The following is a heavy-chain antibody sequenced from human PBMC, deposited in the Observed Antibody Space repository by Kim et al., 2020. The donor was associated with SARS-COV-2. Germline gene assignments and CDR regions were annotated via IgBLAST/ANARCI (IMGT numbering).Heavy chain of an antibody. J-gene: IGHJ4*02. CDR1: GYTFTSYG. D-gene: IGHD2-15*01. CDR3: ARGGCSGGTCYAFDY. Sequence: ASVKVSCKASGYTFTSYGMHWVRQAPGQRLEWMGAINAGNGNTKYSQKFQGRVTFTTDTSASTAYMELSSLRSEDTAVYYFARGGCSGGTCYAFDYWGQG. CDR2: INAGNGNT. V-gene: IGHV1-3*01.